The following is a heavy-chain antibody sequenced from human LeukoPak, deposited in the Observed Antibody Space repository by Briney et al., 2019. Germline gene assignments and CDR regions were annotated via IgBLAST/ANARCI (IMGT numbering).Heavy chain of an antibody. V-gene: IGHV4-4*07. CDR1: GGSISSYY. Sequence: SETLPLTCTVSGGSISSYYWSWIRQPAGKGLEWIGRIYTSGSTNYNPSLKSRVTISVDTSKNQFSLKLSSVTAADTAVYYCARQVPGGGPNYFDYWGQGTLVTVSS. CDR2: IYTSGST. J-gene: IGHJ4*02. CDR3: ARQVPGGGPNYFDY. D-gene: IGHD1-14*01.